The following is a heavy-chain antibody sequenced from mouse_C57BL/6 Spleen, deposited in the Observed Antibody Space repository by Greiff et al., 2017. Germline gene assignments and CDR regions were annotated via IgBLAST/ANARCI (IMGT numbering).Heavy chain of an antibody. CDR1: GYTFTSYW. CDR2: IDPSDSYT. CDR3: ARKGGLLQFAY. Sequence: VQLQQPGAELVMPGASVKLSCKASGYTFTSYWMHWVKQRPGQGLEWIGEIDPSDSYTNYNQKFKGKSTLTVDKSSSTAYMQLSSLTSEDSAVYYCARKGGLLQFAYWGQGTLVTVSA. J-gene: IGHJ3*01. D-gene: IGHD2-3*01. V-gene: IGHV1-69*01.